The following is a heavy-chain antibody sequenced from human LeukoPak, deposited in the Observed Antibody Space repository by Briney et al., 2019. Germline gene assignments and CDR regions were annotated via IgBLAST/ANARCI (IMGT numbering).Heavy chain of an antibody. Sequence: SETLSLTCTVSGGSISSSTSGWGWYWGWIRQPPGKGLEWIGSIYYSGSTYYNPSLKSRVIISVDTSKNQFSLKLSSVTAADTAVYYCAREVRVATAGTRFLQHWGQGTLVTVSS. CDR3: AREVRVATAGTRFLQH. J-gene: IGHJ1*01. V-gene: IGHV4-39*07. CDR1: GGSISSSTSGWGWY. CDR2: IYYSGST. D-gene: IGHD6-13*01.